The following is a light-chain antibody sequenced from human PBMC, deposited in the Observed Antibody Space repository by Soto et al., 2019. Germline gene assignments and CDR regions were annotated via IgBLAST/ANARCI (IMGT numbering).Light chain of an antibody. Sequence: QSALTQPPSASGSPGQSVTISCTGTSSDVGGYDFVSWYQQHPGKAPKLLIHEVSKRPSGVPDRFSGSKSGDTASLTISGLQAEDEADYYCISYIPSTTTHWVFGGGTKLTVL. CDR3: ISYIPSTTTHWV. J-gene: IGLJ3*02. CDR2: EVS. CDR1: SSDVGGYDF. V-gene: IGLV2-8*01.